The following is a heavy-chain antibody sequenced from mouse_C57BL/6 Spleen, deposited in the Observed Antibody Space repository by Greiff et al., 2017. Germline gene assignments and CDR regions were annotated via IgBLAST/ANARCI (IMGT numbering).Heavy chain of an antibody. CDR1: GYTFTDYE. CDR2: IDPETGGT. CDR3: TRDDPTGY. D-gene: IGHD1-1*01. V-gene: IGHV1-15*01. Sequence: LQESGAELVRPGASVTLSCKASGYTFTDYEMHWVKQTPVHGLEWIGAIDPETGGTAYNQKFKGKAILTADKSSSTAYMELRSLTSEDSAVYYCTRDDPTGYWGQGTTLTVSS. J-gene: IGHJ2*01.